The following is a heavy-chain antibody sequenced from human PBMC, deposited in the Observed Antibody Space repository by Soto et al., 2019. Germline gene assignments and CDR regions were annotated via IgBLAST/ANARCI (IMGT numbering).Heavy chain of an antibody. CDR2: IWYDGRNK. CDR1: GFSFSSFG. D-gene: IGHD3-3*01. V-gene: IGHV3-33*01. Sequence: PGGSLRLSCAVSGFSFSSFGMHWVRQAPDKGLEWVANIWYDGRNKYFADSVKGRFTISRDDSKNTFYLQMNSLRAEDTAVYYCAGKGVAFDYWGQGALVTVSS. CDR3: AGKGVAFDY. J-gene: IGHJ4*02.